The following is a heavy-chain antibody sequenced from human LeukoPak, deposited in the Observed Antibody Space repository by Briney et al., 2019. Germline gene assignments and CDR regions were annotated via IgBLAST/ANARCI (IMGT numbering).Heavy chain of an antibody. J-gene: IGHJ5*02. CDR1: GFTFSSYE. V-gene: IGHV3-48*03. D-gene: IGHD4-17*01. Sequence: GGSLRLSCAASGFTFSSYEMNWVRQAPGKGLEGVSYISSSGSTIYYADSVKGRFTISRDNAKNSLYLQMNSLRAEDTAVYYCAREKDDHGDPGPLDAWGQGDLVTVSS. CDR3: AREKDDHGDPGPLDA. CDR2: ISSSGSTI.